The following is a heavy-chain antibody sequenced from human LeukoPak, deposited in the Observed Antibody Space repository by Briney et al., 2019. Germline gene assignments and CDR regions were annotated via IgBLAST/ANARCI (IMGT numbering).Heavy chain of an antibody. Sequence: PSETLSLTCTVSGGSISGYYWGWIRQPPGKGLEWIGYIYYSGSTNYNPSLKSRVTISVDTSKNQFSLKLSSVTAADTAVYYCARDKGDCSSTSCYLDYWGQGTLVTVSS. J-gene: IGHJ4*02. CDR1: GGSISGYY. V-gene: IGHV4-59*01. D-gene: IGHD2-2*01. CDR2: IYYSGST. CDR3: ARDKGDCSSTSCYLDY.